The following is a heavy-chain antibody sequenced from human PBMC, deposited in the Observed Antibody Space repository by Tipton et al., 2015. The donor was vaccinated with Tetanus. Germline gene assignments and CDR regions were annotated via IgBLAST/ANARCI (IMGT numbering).Heavy chain of an antibody. Sequence: SLRLSCAASGFTFSSYAMSWVRQAPGKGLEWVSAISGSGGSTYYADSVKGRFTISRDNSKNTLYLQMNSLRAEDTAVYYCAKKLNPKDYYDSTGGYWGQGTLATVSS. J-gene: IGHJ4*02. V-gene: IGHV3-23*01. D-gene: IGHD3-22*01. CDR1: GFTFSSYA. CDR2: ISGSGGST. CDR3: AKKLNPKDYYDSTGGY.